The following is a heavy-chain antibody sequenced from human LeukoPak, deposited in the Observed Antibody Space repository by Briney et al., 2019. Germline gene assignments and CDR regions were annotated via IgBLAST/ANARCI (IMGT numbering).Heavy chain of an antibody. V-gene: IGHV4-38-2*02. CDR2: IYHSGST. Sequence: PSETLSLTCTVSGYSISSGYCWGWIRQPPGKGLEWIGSIYHSGSTYYNPSLKSRVTISVDTSKNQFSLKLSSVTAADTAVYYCAREAQVSFGVVTRYFDYWGQGTLVTVSS. J-gene: IGHJ4*02. D-gene: IGHD3-3*01. CDR1: GYSISSGYC. CDR3: AREAQVSFGVVTRYFDY.